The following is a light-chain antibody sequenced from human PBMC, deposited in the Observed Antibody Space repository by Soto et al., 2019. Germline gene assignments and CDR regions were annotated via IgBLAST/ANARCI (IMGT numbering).Light chain of an antibody. CDR2: GAS. Sequence: ESVLTQSPGTLSLSPGEKATLSCRASQSVSSSYLAWYKQKPGQAPRLLIYGASSSATGSPDRFSGSGSGTDFTLTVSRMEAEDFSVDYCQQFGSSSWTFGQGTKVEIK. J-gene: IGKJ1*01. CDR1: QSVSSSY. V-gene: IGKV3-20*01. CDR3: QQFGSSSWT.